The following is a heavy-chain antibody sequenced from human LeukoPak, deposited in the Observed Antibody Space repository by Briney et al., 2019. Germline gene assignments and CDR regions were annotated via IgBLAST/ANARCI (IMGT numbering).Heavy chain of an antibody. J-gene: IGHJ4*02. Sequence: GGSLRLSCAASGFTFSSYGMHWVRQAPGKGQEWVAVIWYDGSNKYYADSVKGRFTISRDNSKNTLYLQMNSLRAEDTAVYYCARDLTVPFDYWGQGTLVTVSS. V-gene: IGHV3-33*01. CDR3: ARDLTVPFDY. CDR1: GFTFSSYG. CDR2: IWYDGSNK. D-gene: IGHD7-27*01.